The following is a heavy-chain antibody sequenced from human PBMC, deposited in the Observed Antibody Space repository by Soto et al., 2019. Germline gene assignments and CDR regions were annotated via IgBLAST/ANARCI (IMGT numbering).Heavy chain of an antibody. CDR1: GFSFSNYE. CDR2: IKPSSGTT. V-gene: IGHV3-23*01. CDR3: VKGGWREF. Sequence: EVQLLESGGGLVQPGGSLRLACAASGFSFSNYEMTWARQAPGKGLEWVAFIKPSSGTTHYADSVKGRFTISGDNSKDTLYLQLSSLRVEDTAVYYCVKGGWREFWGQGTTVTVSS. J-gene: IGHJ6*02. D-gene: IGHD3-10*01.